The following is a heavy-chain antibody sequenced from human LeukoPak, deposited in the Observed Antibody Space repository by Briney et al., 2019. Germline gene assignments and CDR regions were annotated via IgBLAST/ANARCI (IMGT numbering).Heavy chain of an antibody. CDR2: VNWDGSST. CDR3: ARLPFSGYAYFDY. CDR1: GFTFDDYA. D-gene: IGHD5-12*01. J-gene: IGHJ4*02. V-gene: IGHV3-20*04. Sequence: PGGSLRLSCAASGFTFDDYAMTWVRQPPGKGLEWVSGVNWDGSSTGYGDSVKGRFTVSRDNAKNSLYLQMNSLRAEDTAVYFCARLPFSGYAYFDYWGQGTLVTVSS.